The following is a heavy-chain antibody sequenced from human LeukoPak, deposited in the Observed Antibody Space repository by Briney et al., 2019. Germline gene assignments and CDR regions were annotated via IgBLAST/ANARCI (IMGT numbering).Heavy chain of an antibody. J-gene: IGHJ4*02. Sequence: SETLSLTCTVSGASIRSYYWSWIRQPPGKGLEWIGYIYHSGNTYYNPSLKSRVTISVDRSKNQFSLKLNSVTAADTAVYYCARVGSVRGGDYWGQGTLVTVSS. CDR1: GASIRSYY. CDR2: IYHSGNT. V-gene: IGHV4-59*12. CDR3: ARVGSVRGGDY. D-gene: IGHD1-1*01.